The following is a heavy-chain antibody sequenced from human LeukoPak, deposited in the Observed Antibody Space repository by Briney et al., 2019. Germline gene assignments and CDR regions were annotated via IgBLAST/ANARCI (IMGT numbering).Heavy chain of an antibody. CDR2: IIPIFGTA. CDR3: ARVIWDSGSYHDAFDI. J-gene: IGHJ3*02. Sequence: SVKVSCKASGGTFSSYAISWVRQAPGQGLEWMGRIIPIFGTANYAQKLQGRVTITTDESTSTAYMELSSLRSEDTAVYYCARVIWDSGSYHDAFDIWGQGTMVTVSS. CDR1: GGTFSSYA. D-gene: IGHD1-26*01. V-gene: IGHV1-69*05.